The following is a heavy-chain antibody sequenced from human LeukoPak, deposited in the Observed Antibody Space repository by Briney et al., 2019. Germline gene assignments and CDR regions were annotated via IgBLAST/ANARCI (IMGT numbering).Heavy chain of an antibody. CDR1: GYSFDAYW. CDR3: ARLPTYYSDSSGHYYFDY. Sequence: GESLKISCKVSGYSFDAYWIAWVRQMPGKGLEWVGIIYPGDSDTRYSPSFQGQVTISADKYVTTAHLQWSSLKASDTAMYYCARLPTYYSDSSGHYYFDYWGQGALVTVSS. V-gene: IGHV5-51*01. CDR2: IYPGDSDT. J-gene: IGHJ4*02. D-gene: IGHD3-22*01.